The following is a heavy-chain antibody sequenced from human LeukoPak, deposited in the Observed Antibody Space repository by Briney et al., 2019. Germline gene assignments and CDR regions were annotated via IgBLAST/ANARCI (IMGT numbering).Heavy chain of an antibody. V-gene: IGHV4-4*02. CDR2: INHSGST. D-gene: IGHD3-3*01. CDR1: GGSISSSNW. J-gene: IGHJ4*02. CDR3: ARGRGVFWSGYYTIDY. Sequence: PSGTLSLTCAVSGGSISSSNWWSWVRQPPGKGLEWIGEINHSGSTNYNPSLKSRVTISVDTSKNQFSLKLSSVTAADTAVYYCARGRGVFWSGYYTIDYWGQGTLVTVSS.